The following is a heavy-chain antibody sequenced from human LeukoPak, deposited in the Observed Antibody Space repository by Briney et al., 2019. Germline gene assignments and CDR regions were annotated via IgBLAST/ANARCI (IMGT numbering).Heavy chain of an antibody. Sequence: ASVKVSCKASGYTFTSYDINWVRQATGQGLEWMGWMNPNSGNTGYAQKFQGRVTMTRNTSISTAYMELSSLRSEDTAVYYCARAPPNYCGGDCFHFDYWGQGTLVTVSS. CDR1: GYTFTSYD. CDR3: ARAPPNYCGGDCFHFDY. J-gene: IGHJ4*02. CDR2: MNPNSGNT. V-gene: IGHV1-8*01. D-gene: IGHD2-21*02.